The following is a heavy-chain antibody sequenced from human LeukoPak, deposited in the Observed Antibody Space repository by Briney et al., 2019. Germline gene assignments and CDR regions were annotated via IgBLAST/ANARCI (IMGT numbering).Heavy chain of an antibody. CDR2: INHSGST. V-gene: IGHV4-34*01. D-gene: IGHD1-26*01. CDR1: GFTFSAYR. Sequence: GSLRLSCVGTGFTFSAYRMNWVRHAPGKGLEWIGEINHSGSTNYNPSLKSRVTISVDTSKNQFSLKLSSVTAADTAVYYCASRVGSLDYWGQGTLVTVSS. CDR3: ASRVGSLDY. J-gene: IGHJ4*02.